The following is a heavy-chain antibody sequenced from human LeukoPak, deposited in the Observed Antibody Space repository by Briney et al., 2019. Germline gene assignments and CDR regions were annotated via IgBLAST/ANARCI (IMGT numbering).Heavy chain of an antibody. CDR3: ARDQGFLEWDY. J-gene: IGHJ4*02. V-gene: IGHV3-66*01. Sequence: GGSLRLSCAASGFTVSSNYMSWVRQAPGKGLGWVSVIYSGGSTYYADSVKGRFTISRDNSKNTLYLQMNSLRAEDTAAYYCARDQGFLEWDYWGQGTLVTVSS. CDR1: GFTVSSNY. CDR2: IYSGGST. D-gene: IGHD3-3*01.